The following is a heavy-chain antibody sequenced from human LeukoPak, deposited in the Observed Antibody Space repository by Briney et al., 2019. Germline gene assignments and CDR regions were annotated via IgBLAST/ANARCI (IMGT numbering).Heavy chain of an antibody. CDR2: LYYTGST. V-gene: IGHV4-39*07. D-gene: IGHD4-11*01. CDR1: GGSISSSSYC. J-gene: IGHJ5*02. Sequence: SETLSLTCTVSGGSISSSSYCWGWIRQPPGNGLEWIGSLYYTGSTYYNPSLKSRVTISLDTSKNQFSLKLRSVTAADTAVYYCARLATVGDNWFDRWGQGTLVTVSS. CDR3: ARLATVGDNWFDR.